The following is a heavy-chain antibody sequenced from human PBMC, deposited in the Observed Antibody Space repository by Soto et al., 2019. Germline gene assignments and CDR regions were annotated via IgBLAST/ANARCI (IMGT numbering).Heavy chain of an antibody. D-gene: IGHD3-10*01. V-gene: IGHV1-18*01. J-gene: IGHJ5*02. CDR2: ISAYNGNT. CDR3: ASDRDYYGSGSPGLDP. CDR1: GYTFTSYG. Sequence: QVQLVQSGAEVKKPGASVKVSCKASGYTFTSYGISWVRQAPGQGLEWMGWISAYNGNTNYAQKLQGRVTMTTDTSTSTAYMELRSLRSDDTAVYYCASDRDYYGSGSPGLDPWGQGTLVTVSS.